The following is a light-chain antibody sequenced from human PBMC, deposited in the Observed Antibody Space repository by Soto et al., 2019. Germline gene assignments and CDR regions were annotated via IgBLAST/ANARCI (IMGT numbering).Light chain of an antibody. CDR3: QPYNAWPGWT. J-gene: IGKJ1*01. Sequence: EVVMTQSPAALSVSPGERATLFCRASQSINSNLAWYQQKPGQAPRLLVYGASTMATGIPARFSGTGSGTEFTLTIRSLQSEDFAVYYCQPYNAWPGWTFGQGTKVEIK. V-gene: IGKV3-15*01. CDR2: GAS. CDR1: QSINSN.